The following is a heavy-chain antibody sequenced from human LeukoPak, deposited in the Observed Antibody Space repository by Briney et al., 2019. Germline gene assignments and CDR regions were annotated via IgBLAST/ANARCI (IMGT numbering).Heavy chain of an antibody. J-gene: IGHJ6*03. Sequence: GGSLRLSCAASGFSLSDYYMSWIRQAPGKGLEWVSYISSSGSTIYHADSVKGRFTISRDNAKNSLYLQMNSLRAEDTTVYYCARFSYCSSTSCYRERYYYIDVWGKGTTVSVYS. CDR3: ARFSYCSSTSCYRERYYYIDV. D-gene: IGHD2-2*01. CDR1: GFSLSDYY. V-gene: IGHV3-11*01. CDR2: ISSSGSTI.